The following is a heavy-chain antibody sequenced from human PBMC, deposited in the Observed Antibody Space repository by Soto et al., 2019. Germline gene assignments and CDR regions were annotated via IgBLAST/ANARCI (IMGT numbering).Heavy chain of an antibody. D-gene: IGHD2-8*01. CDR1: GYTFTTYD. V-gene: IGHV1-18*01. J-gene: IGHJ6*02. CDR3: ARDPYNVLMVNAPNLYGMDV. CDR2: ISTYNGDT. Sequence: EASVKVSCTASGYTFTTYDISWVRQAPGQGLEWMGRISTYNGDTNYPQSLQGRLTMTTDTSTNTAYMELRSLRSDDTAVYYCARDPYNVLMVNAPNLYGMDVWGQGTTVTVSS.